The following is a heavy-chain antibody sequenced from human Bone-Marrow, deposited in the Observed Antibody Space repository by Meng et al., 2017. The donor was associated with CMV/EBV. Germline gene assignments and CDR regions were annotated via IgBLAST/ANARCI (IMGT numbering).Heavy chain of an antibody. CDR2: ISYDGSNK. D-gene: IGHD2-8*01. V-gene: IGHV3-30*04. CDR1: GFTFSSYA. Sequence: GESLKISCAASGFTFSSYAMHWVRQAPGKGLEWVAVISYDGSNKYYADSVKGRFTISRDNSKNTLYLQMNSLRAEDTAVYYCARDRRLMKSDLDYCGQGTLVAASS. CDR3: ARDRRLMKSDLDY. J-gene: IGHJ4*02.